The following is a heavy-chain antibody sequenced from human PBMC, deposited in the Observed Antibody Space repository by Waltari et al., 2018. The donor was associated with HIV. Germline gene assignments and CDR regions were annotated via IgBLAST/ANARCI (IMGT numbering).Heavy chain of an antibody. V-gene: IGHV1-58*02. CDR1: GFVFSSSA. CDR3: VADVKLRYSGENLPYPFFFGFDI. Sequence: QMLLLQSGPQVKKPGTSVTVSCQASGFVFSSSAIHWMRQGRGQRLEWRAFVGVAREDRNGAQGRRGRVSLSVDKSTETINLELSSLRSDDTAVYFCVADVKLRYSGENLPYPFFFGFDIWGQGTTV. J-gene: IGHJ6*02. CDR2: VGVAREDR. D-gene: IGHD3-16*02.